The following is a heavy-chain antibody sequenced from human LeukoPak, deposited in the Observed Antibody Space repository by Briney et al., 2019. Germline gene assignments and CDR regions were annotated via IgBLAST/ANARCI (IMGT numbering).Heavy chain of an antibody. CDR2: INHSGST. CDR1: GGSFSGYY. J-gene: IGHJ5*02. Sequence: SETLSLTRAVYGGSFSGYYWSWIRQPPGKGLEWIGEINHSGSTNYNPSLKSRVTISVDTSKNQFSLKLSSVTAADTAVYYCARGGYYGSGNDFRFDPWGQGTLVTVSS. D-gene: IGHD3-10*01. CDR3: ARGGYYGSGNDFRFDP. V-gene: IGHV4-34*01.